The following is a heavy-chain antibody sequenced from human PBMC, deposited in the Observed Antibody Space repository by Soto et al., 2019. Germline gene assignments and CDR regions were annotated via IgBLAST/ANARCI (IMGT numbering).Heavy chain of an antibody. V-gene: IGHV3-23*01. J-gene: IGHJ4*02. D-gene: IGHD4-4*01. CDR3: AKYRNTAAAGFDY. Sequence: EVQLLESGGGLVQPGGSLRLSCAASGFTFNNYPMSWVRQAPGKGLEWISVISGSGGNTYHAVSVRGRFTISRDNSKNTLSLQMSGLRAEDTAVYYCAKYRNTAAAGFDYWGQGTLVTVSS. CDR1: GFTFNNYP. CDR2: ISGSGGNT.